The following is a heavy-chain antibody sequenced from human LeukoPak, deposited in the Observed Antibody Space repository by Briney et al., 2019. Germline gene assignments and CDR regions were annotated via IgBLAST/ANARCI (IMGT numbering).Heavy chain of an antibody. CDR1: GFTFSSYS. D-gene: IGHD6-13*01. J-gene: IGHJ5*01. V-gene: IGHV3-48*04. Sequence: GGSLRLSCAASGFTFSSYSMNWVRQAPGKGLEWVSYISSSSSTIYYADSVKGRFTISRDNAKNSLYLQMNSLRAEDTAVYYCARDWGRGSSSWFDYWGQGTLVTVSS. CDR3: ARDWGRGSSSWFDY. CDR2: ISSSSSTI.